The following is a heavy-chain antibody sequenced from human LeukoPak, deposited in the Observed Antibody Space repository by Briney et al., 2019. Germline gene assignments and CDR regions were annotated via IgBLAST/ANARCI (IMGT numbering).Heavy chain of an antibody. D-gene: IGHD4-17*01. CDR3: AKDLWGSYYGDYDDYYYGMDV. J-gene: IGHJ6*02. CDR1: GFTFSSYA. Sequence: GGSLRLSCAASGFTFSSYAMSWVRQAPGKGLELVSASSGSGGSTYYADSVKGRFTISRDNSKNTLYLQMNSLRAEDTAVYYCAKDLWGSYYGDYDDYYYGMDVWGQGTTVTVSS. CDR2: SSGSGGST. V-gene: IGHV3-23*01.